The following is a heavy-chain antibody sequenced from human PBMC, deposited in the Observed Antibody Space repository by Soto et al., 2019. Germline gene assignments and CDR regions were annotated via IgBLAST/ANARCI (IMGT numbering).Heavy chain of an antibody. CDR2: ISSSSSYI. D-gene: IGHD2-15*01. CDR3: AEGGGHDAFDI. V-gene: IGHV3-21*01. J-gene: IGHJ3*02. CDR1: GFTFSSYS. Sequence: EVQLVESGGGLVKPGGSLRLSCAASGFTFSSYSINWVRQAPGKGLEWVSSISSSSSYIYYADSVKGRFTISRDNAKNSLYLQMNSLRAEDTAVYYCAEGGGHDAFDIWGQGTMVTVSS.